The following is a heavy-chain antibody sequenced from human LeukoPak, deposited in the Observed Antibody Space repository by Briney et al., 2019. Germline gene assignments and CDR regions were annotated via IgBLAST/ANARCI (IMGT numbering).Heavy chain of an antibody. Sequence: GASVKVSCKASGYTFTSYGISWVRQAPGQGLEWMGWISAYNGNTDYAQKLQGRVTMTTDTSTSTAYMELRSLRSDDTAVYYCARTFYDTLDSDAFDFWGQGTMVIVSS. V-gene: IGHV1-18*01. D-gene: IGHD2/OR15-2a*01. J-gene: IGHJ3*01. CDR1: GYTFTSYG. CDR2: ISAYNGNT. CDR3: ARTFYDTLDSDAFDF.